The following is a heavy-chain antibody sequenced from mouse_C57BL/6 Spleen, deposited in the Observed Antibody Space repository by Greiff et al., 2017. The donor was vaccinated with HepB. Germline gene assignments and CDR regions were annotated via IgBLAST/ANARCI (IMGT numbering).Heavy chain of an antibody. Sequence: EVKLMESGPGLVKPSQSLSLTCSVTGYSITSGYYWNWIRQFPGNKLEWMGYISYDGSNNYNPSLKNRISITRDTSKNQFFLKLKSVTTEDTATYDCAGYYYGSRYYFDYWGQGTTLTVSS. CDR1: GYSITSGYY. CDR3: AGYYYGSRYYFDY. J-gene: IGHJ2*01. V-gene: IGHV3-6*01. D-gene: IGHD1-1*01. CDR2: ISYDGSN.